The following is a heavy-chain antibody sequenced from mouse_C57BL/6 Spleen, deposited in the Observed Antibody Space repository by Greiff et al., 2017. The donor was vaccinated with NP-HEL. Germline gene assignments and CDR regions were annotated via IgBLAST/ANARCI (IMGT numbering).Heavy chain of an antibody. D-gene: IGHD2-4*01. CDR3: ASESTMIKEAWFAY. CDR2: ISDGGSYT. J-gene: IGHJ3*01. CDR1: GFTFSSYA. Sequence: EVKLVESGGGLVKPGGSLKLSCAASGFTFSSYAMSWVRQTPEKRLEWVATISDGGSYTYYPDNVKGRFTISRDNAKNNLYLQMSHLKSEDTAMYYCASESTMIKEAWFAYWGQGTLVTVSA. V-gene: IGHV5-4*03.